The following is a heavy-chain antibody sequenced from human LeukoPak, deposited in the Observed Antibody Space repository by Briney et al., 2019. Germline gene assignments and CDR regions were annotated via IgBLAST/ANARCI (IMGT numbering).Heavy chain of an antibody. Sequence: PGGSLRLSCAASGFTVSSYGMHWVRQAPGKGLEWVAVIWYDGSNKYYADSVKGRFTISRDNAKNSLYLQMNSLRAEDTAVYYCAILSTVTPSVDYWGQGTLVTVSS. V-gene: IGHV3-33*03. CDR2: IWYDGSNK. CDR1: GFTVSSYG. CDR3: AILSTVTPSVDY. D-gene: IGHD4-11*01. J-gene: IGHJ4*02.